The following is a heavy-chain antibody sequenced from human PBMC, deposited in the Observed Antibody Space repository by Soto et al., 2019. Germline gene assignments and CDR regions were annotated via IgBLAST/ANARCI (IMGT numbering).Heavy chain of an antibody. CDR3: ARTIRFLETYWFDP. Sequence: SETLSLTCTVSGGSISSHYWSWIRQPAGKGLEWIGRIYTSGSTNYNPSLKSRVTMSVDTSKNQFSLKLSSVTAADTAVYYCARTIRFLETYWFDPWGQGTLVTVS. J-gene: IGHJ5*02. CDR2: IYTSGST. CDR1: GGSISSHY. D-gene: IGHD3-3*01. V-gene: IGHV4-4*07.